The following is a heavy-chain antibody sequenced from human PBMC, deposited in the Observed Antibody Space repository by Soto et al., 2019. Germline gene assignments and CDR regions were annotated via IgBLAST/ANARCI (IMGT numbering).Heavy chain of an antibody. V-gene: IGHV3-23*01. CDR3: ERDGGSSWQYA. J-gene: IGHJ5*02. Sequence: GGSLRLSCAASGFTFSSYALTWARQAPGKGLEWVSTISGSGYSTYYADSVKGRFAISRDNSKNTLYLQMNSLRAEDTAVYYCERDGGSSWQYAWGQGTLVTVSS. CDR1: GFTFSSYA. CDR2: ISGSGYST. D-gene: IGHD6-13*01.